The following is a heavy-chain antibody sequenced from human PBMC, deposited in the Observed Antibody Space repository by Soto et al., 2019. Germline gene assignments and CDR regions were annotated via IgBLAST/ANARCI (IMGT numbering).Heavy chain of an antibody. V-gene: IGHV1-69*13. J-gene: IGHJ3*02. CDR2: IIPIFGTA. D-gene: IGHD3-22*01. Sequence: SVKVSCKASGGTFSSHAISWVRQAPGQGLEWMGGIIPIFGTANYAQKFQGRVTITADESTSTAYMELSSLRSEDTAVYYCARDVGRANYYDSSGYSGAFDIWGQGTMVTVSS. CDR1: GGTFSSHA. CDR3: ARDVGRANYYDSSGYSGAFDI.